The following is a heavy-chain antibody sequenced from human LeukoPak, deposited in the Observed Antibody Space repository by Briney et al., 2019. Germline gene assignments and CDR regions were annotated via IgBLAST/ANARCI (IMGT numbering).Heavy chain of an antibody. CDR1: GFTFSSYA. V-gene: IGHV3-23*01. J-gene: IGHJ5*02. CDR3: AKVRWVPVNWFDA. CDR2: ISGSGGST. Sequence: SGGSLRLSCAASGFTFSSYAMSWGRQARGKGLGGVSAISGSGGSTYYADSVNGRFTISRDNSKNTLYLQMNSMRAEDTAVYYCAKVRWVPVNWFDAWGQGTLVTVSS. D-gene: IGHD3-10*01.